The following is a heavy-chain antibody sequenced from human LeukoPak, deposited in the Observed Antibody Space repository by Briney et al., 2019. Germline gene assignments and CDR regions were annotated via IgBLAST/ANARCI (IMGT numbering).Heavy chain of an antibody. V-gene: IGHV4-59*01. J-gene: IGHJ4*02. Sequence: KPSETLSLTCTVSGDSFSSYHWSWLRQPLGKGLEWIGYISSSGSTSYNPSLKSRVTISVDTSKNQFSLKLSSVTAADTAVYYCARVGRGDHTWGSYYCDHWGQGTLVSVSS. CDR3: ARVGRGDHTWGSYYCDH. CDR1: GDSFSSYH. D-gene: IGHD3-16*01. CDR2: ISSSGST.